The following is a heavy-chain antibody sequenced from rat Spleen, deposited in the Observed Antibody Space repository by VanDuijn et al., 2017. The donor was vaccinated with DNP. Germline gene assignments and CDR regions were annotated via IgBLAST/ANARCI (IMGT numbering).Heavy chain of an antibody. Sequence: QVQLKESGPGLVQPSQTLSLTCTVAGFSLTSYNVHWVRQPPGKGLEWMGVIWNTGGTRYNSGLKSRLRISRDTSKSQVFLKMNSLQTEDTAMYFCARYYGYNYYAMDAWGQGTSVTVSS. V-gene: IGHV2-41*01. CDR2: IWNTGGT. CDR3: ARYYGYNYYAMDA. J-gene: IGHJ4*01. CDR1: GFSLTSYN. D-gene: IGHD1-9*01.